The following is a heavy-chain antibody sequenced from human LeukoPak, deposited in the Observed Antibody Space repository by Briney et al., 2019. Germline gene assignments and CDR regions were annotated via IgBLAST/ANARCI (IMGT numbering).Heavy chain of an antibody. Sequence: GGSLRLSCAASGFTFSSYAMSWVRQAPGKGLEWVSAMSGTGGYTHYADSVKGRFTISRDSSKNTLYLQMNSLRGEDTAIYYCAKELGHTLPFDCWGQGTLVTVSS. CDR2: MSGTGGYT. V-gene: IGHV3-23*01. D-gene: IGHD2-2*02. J-gene: IGHJ4*02. CDR1: GFTFSSYA. CDR3: AKELGHTLPFDC.